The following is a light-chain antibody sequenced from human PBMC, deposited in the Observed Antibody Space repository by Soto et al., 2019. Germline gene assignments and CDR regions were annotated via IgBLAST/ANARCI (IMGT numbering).Light chain of an antibody. V-gene: IGLV2-14*01. CDR1: SSDVGGYKY. CDR3: SSYTSSSNYV. Sequence: QSVLTHPASVSWSPGHSITISCTGTSSDVGGYKYVSWIQQHPGKAPKLMIYEVSNRPSGVSNRFSGSKSDNTASLTISGLQAEEEADYYCSSYTSSSNYVFGTGTKVTVL. CDR2: EVS. J-gene: IGLJ1*01.